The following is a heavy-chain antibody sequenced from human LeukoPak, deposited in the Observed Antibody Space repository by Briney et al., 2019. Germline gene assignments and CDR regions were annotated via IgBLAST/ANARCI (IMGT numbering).Heavy chain of an antibody. CDR2: ISHTGST. D-gene: IGHD2-21*01. Sequence: SETLSLTCTVSGGSIRTDDYYWSWLRQHPEKGLEWIGFISHTGSTHYNPSLKSRVTLSVDTSKNQFSLGLSSVTAADTAVYHCARGAYPISYWGQGTLVTVSS. CDR3: ARGAYPISY. CDR1: GGSIRTDDYY. V-gene: IGHV4-31*03. J-gene: IGHJ4*02.